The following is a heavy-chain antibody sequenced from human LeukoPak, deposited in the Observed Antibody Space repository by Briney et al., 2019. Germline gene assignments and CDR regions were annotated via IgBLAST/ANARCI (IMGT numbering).Heavy chain of an antibody. V-gene: IGHV3-49*04. J-gene: IGHJ6*03. CDR2: IRSKAYGGTT. Sequence: GRSLRLSCTASGFTFDDYAMSWVRQAPGKGLEWVGFIRSKAYGGTTEYAASVKGRFTISRDDSKSIAYLQMNSLKTEDTAVYYCTRDLGSIVVVPAATYYYYYYMDVWGKGTTVTVSS. CDR1: GFTFDDYA. CDR3: TRDLGSIVVVPAATYYYYYYMDV. D-gene: IGHD2-2*01.